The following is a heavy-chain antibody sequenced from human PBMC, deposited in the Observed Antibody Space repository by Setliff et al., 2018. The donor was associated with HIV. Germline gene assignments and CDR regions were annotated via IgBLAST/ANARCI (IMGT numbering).Heavy chain of an antibody. Sequence: ASVKVSCKASGGTFSAYAVNWVRQAPGQGLEWMGRIISILGTPNYSHKFQGRVTITADQSTTTTYMELSSLRSDDTAIYYCARDFHVLGYCSADSCPYDASDVWGQGTMVTVSS. D-gene: IGHD2-15*01. J-gene: IGHJ3*01. CDR3: ARDFHVLGYCSADSCPYDASDV. V-gene: IGHV1-69*11. CDR2: IISILGTP. CDR1: GGTFSAYA.